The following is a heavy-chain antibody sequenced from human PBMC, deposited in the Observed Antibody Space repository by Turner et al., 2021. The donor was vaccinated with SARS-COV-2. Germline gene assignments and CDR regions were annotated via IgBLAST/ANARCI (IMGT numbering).Heavy chain of an antibody. V-gene: IGHV3-53*02. D-gene: IGHD2-2*01. CDR1: GFPVSSNY. J-gene: IGHJ3*02. CDR2: SYSGGST. CDR3: ARSTYCSSTRCYDAFDI. Sequence: EVQLVDTGGGLIQPGGSLSLFCAASGFPVSSNYMTWVRQAPGKGVEWVSVSYSGGSTYYADSVKGRFTISRDNSKNTLYLQMNSQRGEDTAVYYCARSTYCSSTRCYDAFDIWGQGTMVTVSS.